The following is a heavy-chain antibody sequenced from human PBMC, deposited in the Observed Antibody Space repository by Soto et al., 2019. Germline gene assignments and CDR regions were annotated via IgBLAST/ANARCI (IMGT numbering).Heavy chain of an antibody. CDR1: GLTGRSYG. Sequence: LWLFGAACGLTGRSYGTSWGRQATGQGLEWVSAISGSGGSTYYADSVKGRFTISRDNSKNTLYLPMNSLRAEDTAVYYCAKDRQWLVPTFAYWGQGTLVTVSS. CDR3: AKDRQWLVPTFAY. D-gene: IGHD6-19*01. J-gene: IGHJ4*02. V-gene: IGHV3-23*01. CDR2: ISGSGGST.